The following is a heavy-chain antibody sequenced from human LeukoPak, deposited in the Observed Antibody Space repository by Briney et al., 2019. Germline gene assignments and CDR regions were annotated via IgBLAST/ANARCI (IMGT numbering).Heavy chain of an antibody. J-gene: IGHJ4*02. D-gene: IGHD2-2*01. Sequence: PGGSLRLSCAASGFTFSSYWMHWVRQAPGKGLVWVSRINSDESTTNYADSVKGRFTISRDNSKNTLYLQMSSLRGEDTALYYCAKAVSSTWSHIGHFDSWGQGTLITVSS. CDR2: INSDESTT. V-gene: IGHV3-74*01. CDR3: AKAVSSTWSHIGHFDS. CDR1: GFTFSSYW.